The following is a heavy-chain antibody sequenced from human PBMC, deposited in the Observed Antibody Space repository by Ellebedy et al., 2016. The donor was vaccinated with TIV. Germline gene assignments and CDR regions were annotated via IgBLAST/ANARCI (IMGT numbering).Heavy chain of an antibody. CDR1: GYTFTNSG. CDR3: VRTKIRGVPGFDD. J-gene: IGHJ4*02. Sequence: ASVKVSXXASGYTFTNSGVPWVRQDPGQGLEWMGWMNPDIGNTGYAPKFRGRVTMTSDASINTAYMELSSLGAKDTAVYYCVRTKIRGVPGFDDWGQGTLVTVCS. CDR2: MNPDIGNT. D-gene: IGHD3-10*01. V-gene: IGHV1-8*02.